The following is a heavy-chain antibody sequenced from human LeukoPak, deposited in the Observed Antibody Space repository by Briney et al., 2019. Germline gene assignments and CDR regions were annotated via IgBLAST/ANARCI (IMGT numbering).Heavy chain of an antibody. CDR1: GGSISSYY. J-gene: IGHJ5*02. CDR3: SALKSRVRISVDTSKKEFSLKLSSVTAAATAVYHCARGRGRWGYSSSWYGPPPDNWFDP. Sequence: PSETLSLTCTVSGGSISSYYWSWIRQPQGKGLEWIGYIFYSGSTNYNPSLKSRVTISVDTSKNQFSLELSPVAAADTALYYPSALKSRVRISVDTSKKEFSLKLSSVTAAATAVYHCARGRGRWGYSSSWYGPPPDNWFDPWGQGTLVTVSS. V-gene: IGHV4-59*01. CDR2: IFYSGST. D-gene: IGHD6-19*01.